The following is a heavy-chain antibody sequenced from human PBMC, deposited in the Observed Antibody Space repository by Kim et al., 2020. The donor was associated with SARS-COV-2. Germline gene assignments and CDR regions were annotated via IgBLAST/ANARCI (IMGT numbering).Heavy chain of an antibody. V-gene: IGHV3-23*01. Sequence: YADTVKGRFTIASDNSKNALYLQMNSLRAEDTAVYDCAKIWGSSWVWDYWGQGTLVTVSS. D-gene: IGHD6-13*01. J-gene: IGHJ4*02. CDR3: AKIWGSSWVWDY.